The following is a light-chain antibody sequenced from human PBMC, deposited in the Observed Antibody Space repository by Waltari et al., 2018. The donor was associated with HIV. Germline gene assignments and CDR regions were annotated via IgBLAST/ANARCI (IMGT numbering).Light chain of an antibody. CDR1: SSDVGGYNY. J-gene: IGLJ3*02. Sequence: QSALTQPRSVSGSPGQSLTISCTRTSSDVGGYNYVSWYQQHPGKTPKLMIYDVSKRPSGVPDRFSGAKSGNTASLAISGLQAEDEADYYCCSYAGSRVFGGGTKLTVL. V-gene: IGLV2-11*01. CDR2: DVS. CDR3: CSYAGSRV.